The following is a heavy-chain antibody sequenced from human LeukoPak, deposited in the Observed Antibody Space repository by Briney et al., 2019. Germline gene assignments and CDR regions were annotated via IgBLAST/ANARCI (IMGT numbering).Heavy chain of an antibody. D-gene: IGHD6-19*01. CDR3: ARGSVAAPYYFDY. Sequence: ASVKVSCKASGYTFTTYGMHWVRQAPGQRLEWMGWINAGNGNTKYSQNFQGRITITRETPASTSYMELSSLRSEDAAVYYCARGSVAAPYYFDYWGQGTLVTVSS. V-gene: IGHV1-3*01. CDR2: INAGNGNT. CDR1: GYTFTTYG. J-gene: IGHJ4*02.